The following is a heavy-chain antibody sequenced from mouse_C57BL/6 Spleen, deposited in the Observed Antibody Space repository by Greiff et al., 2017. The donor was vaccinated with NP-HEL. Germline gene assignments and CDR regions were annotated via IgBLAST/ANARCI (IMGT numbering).Heavy chain of an antibody. D-gene: IGHD1-1*01. J-gene: IGHJ1*03. CDR2: IYPGDGDT. V-gene: IGHV1-80*01. CDR3: AREDYYGSRSYFDV. CDR1: GYAFSSYW. Sequence: QVQLQQSGAELVKPGASVKISCKASGYAFSSYWMNWVKQRPGKGLEWIGQIYPGDGDTNYNGKFKGKATLTADKSSSTAYMQLSSLTSEDSAVYFCAREDYYGSRSYFDVWGTGTTVTVSS.